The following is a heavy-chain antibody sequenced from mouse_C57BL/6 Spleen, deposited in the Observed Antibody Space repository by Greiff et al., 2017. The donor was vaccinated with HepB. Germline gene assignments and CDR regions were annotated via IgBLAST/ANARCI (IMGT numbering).Heavy chain of an antibody. V-gene: IGHV1-15*01. D-gene: IGHD1-1*01. J-gene: IGHJ1*03. CDR1: GYTFTDYE. CDR2: IDPETGGT. CDR3: TRSPYYYGRYFDV. Sequence: QVQLKESGAELVRPGASVTLSCKASGYTFTDYEMHWVKQTPVHGLEWIGAIDPETGGTAYNQKFKGKAILTADKSSSTAYMELRSLTSEDSAVYYCTRSPYYYGRYFDVWGTGTTVTVSS.